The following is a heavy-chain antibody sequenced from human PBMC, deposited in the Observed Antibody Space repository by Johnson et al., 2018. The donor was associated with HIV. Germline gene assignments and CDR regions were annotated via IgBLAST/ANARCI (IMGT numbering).Heavy chain of an antibody. CDR1: GFTFDDYA. CDR3: AKEDSWRRAFDL. J-gene: IGHJ3*01. D-gene: IGHD3-3*01. CDR2: ISGSGGST. Sequence: VQLVESGGGVVRPGGSLRLSCAAPGFTFDDYAMHWVRQAPGKGLEWVSAISGSGGSTTTADSVKGRFTISRDNSRNTLYLQMNSLRAEDTAVYYCAKEDSWRRAFDLWGQGTMVTVSS. V-gene: IGHV3-23*04.